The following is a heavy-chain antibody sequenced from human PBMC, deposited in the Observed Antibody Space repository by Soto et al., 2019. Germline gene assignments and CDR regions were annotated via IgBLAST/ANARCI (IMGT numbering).Heavy chain of an antibody. CDR1: GFTFSTHT. CDR3: AKGLDLASLDF. Sequence: PGGSLRLSCVASGFTFSTHTMNWVRQAPGKGLEWVSRLTADSDDTSYADSIKGRFTISRDNSKNTLYLKMNSLRAEDTAIYYCAKGLDLASLDFWGQGALVTVSS. V-gene: IGHV3-23*01. D-gene: IGHD1-7*01. J-gene: IGHJ4*02. CDR2: LTADSDDT.